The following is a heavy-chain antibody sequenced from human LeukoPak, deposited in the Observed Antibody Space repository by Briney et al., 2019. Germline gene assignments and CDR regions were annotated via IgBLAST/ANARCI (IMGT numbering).Heavy chain of an antibody. Sequence: GASVKVSCKASGYTFTGYYLHWVRQAPGQGLEWMGWINPNSGGTNYAQKFQGRVTMTTDSSTSTAYMELRSLRSDDTAVYYCARGPIIDIVVIPAAADYYHMDVWGKGTTVTVSS. CDR3: ARGPIIDIVVIPAAADYYHMDV. CDR2: INPNSGGT. J-gene: IGHJ6*03. D-gene: IGHD2-2*01. CDR1: GYTFTGYY. V-gene: IGHV1-2*02.